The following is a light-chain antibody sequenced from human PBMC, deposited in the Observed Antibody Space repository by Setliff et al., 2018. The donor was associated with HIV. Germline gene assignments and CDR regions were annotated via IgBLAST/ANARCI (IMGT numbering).Light chain of an antibody. CDR1: SSDVGTYNA. V-gene: IGLV2-14*01. CDR2: AVS. CDR3: SSYTSSSADV. J-gene: IGLJ1*01. Sequence: QSVLTQPASVSGSPGQSITISCTGTSSDVGTYNAVYWYQQHPGKAPKLMIYAVSTRPSGVSNRFSSSKSGNTASLTISGLQTENEADYYCSSYTSSSADVFGTGTKVTV.